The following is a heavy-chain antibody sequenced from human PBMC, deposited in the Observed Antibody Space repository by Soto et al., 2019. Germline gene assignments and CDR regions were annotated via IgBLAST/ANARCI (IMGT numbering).Heavy chain of an antibody. D-gene: IGHD5-18*01. CDR2: ISSTGGNT. CDR1: GCNFGSYA. V-gene: IGHV3-23*01. Sequence: GGSLRVSCAASGCNFGSYAMTWVRKAPGNGLEWVSTISSTGGNTYYADSVKGRFTISRDNSKNTLYLQMNSLRAEDTAVYYCAKDGPRDTAMELPPQSEFDYWGQGTLVTVSS. J-gene: IGHJ4*02. CDR3: AKDGPRDTAMELPPQSEFDY.